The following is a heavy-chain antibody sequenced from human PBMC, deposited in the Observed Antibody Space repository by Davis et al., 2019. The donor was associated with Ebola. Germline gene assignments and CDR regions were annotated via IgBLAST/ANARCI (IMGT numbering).Heavy chain of an antibody. D-gene: IGHD6-19*01. CDR3: ATSLRSGWIDDALHI. Sequence: GESLKISCAASGFTFSDYGMSWVRQAPGKGLEWVSALSGSGITTYYADSVKGRFTISRDNSKNTLNLQMNSLRADDTAIYYCATSLRSGWIDDALHIWGQGTRVTVSS. CDR2: LSGSGITT. V-gene: IGHV3-23*01. J-gene: IGHJ3*02. CDR1: GFTFSDYG.